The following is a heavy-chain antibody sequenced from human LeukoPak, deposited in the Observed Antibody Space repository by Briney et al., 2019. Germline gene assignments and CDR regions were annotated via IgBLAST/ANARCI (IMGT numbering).Heavy chain of an antibody. CDR3: ARGGYSGSFLYYYYGMDV. D-gene: IGHD3-10*01. J-gene: IGHJ6*02. CDR1: GYTFTTYY. CDR2: INPNGGST. Sequence: ASVEVSCKASGYTFTTYYMHWVRQAPGQGLEWMAIINPNGGSTTYAQKFQGRVTMTRDTSTSTVYMELSSLRSEDTAVYYCARGGYSGSFLYYYYGMDVWGQGTTVTVSS. V-gene: IGHV1-46*01.